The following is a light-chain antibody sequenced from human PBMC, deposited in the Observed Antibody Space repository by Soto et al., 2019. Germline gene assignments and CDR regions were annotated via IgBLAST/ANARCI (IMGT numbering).Light chain of an antibody. CDR3: SSYSSTSTYV. V-gene: IGLV2-14*01. CDR2: EVS. Sequence: QSVLTQPASVSGSPGQSITISCAGTSSDVGGYMYVSWYQQHAGKAPKVIISEVSNRPSGASNRFSGSKSGDTASLTISDLQAEDEADYYCSSYSSTSTYVFGTGTKVTVL. CDR1: SSDVGGYMY. J-gene: IGLJ1*01.